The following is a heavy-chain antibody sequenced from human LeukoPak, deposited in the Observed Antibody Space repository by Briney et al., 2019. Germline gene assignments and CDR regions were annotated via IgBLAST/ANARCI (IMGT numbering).Heavy chain of an antibody. CDR3: AKVLGGTGYFDY. CDR1: GFTFRTYG. D-gene: IGHD3-16*01. J-gene: IGHJ4*02. CDR2: IWNDGSSK. Sequence: GGSLRLSCAASGFTFRTYGMHWVRQAPGKGLEGVAAIWNDGSSKHYGDSVKGRFTISRDNSKNTVYLQMNSLRVEDTAVYYCAKVLGGTGYFDYWGQGTLVTVSS. V-gene: IGHV3-33*06.